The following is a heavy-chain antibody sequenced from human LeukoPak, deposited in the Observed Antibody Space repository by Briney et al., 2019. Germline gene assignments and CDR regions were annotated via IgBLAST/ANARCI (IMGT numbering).Heavy chain of an antibody. Sequence: GGSLILSCAASGFTFGNYWMHWVRQAPGKGPVWVSRINSDGSSTNYADSVKGRFSISRDNAKNTLYLQMNSLTVEDTAVYYCASTNRLDNWGQGTLVTVSS. CDR2: INSDGSST. V-gene: IGHV3-74*01. J-gene: IGHJ4*02. CDR1: GFTFGNYW. D-gene: IGHD2/OR15-2a*01. CDR3: ASTNRLDN.